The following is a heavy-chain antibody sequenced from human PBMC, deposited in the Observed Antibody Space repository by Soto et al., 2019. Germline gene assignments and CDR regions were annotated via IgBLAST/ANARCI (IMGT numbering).Heavy chain of an antibody. Sequence: PSETLSLTCAVYGGSFSGYYWSWIRQPPGKGLEWIGEINHSGSTNYNPSLKSRVTISVDTSKNQFSLKLSSVTAADTAVYYCARGLFTCSGGSCYPYYYYYGMDVWGQGTTVTVSS. D-gene: IGHD2-15*01. V-gene: IGHV4-34*01. J-gene: IGHJ6*02. CDR1: GGSFSGYY. CDR3: ARGLFTCSGGSCYPYYYYYGMDV. CDR2: INHSGST.